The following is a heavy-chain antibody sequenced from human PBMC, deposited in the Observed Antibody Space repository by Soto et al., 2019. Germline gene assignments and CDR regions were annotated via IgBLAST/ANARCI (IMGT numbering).Heavy chain of an antibody. CDR1: GYTFTGHY. CDR2: IGPESGAT. J-gene: IGHJ4*02. Sequence: GASVKVSCKASGYTFTGHYIHWVRQAPEQGPEWMGEIGPESGATRYAQRFQGRVTMTRDMSITTVYMELNNLSPDDTAVYYCGRGRSGQIVVVYWGQGTPVTVSS. CDR3: GRGRSGQIVVVY. D-gene: IGHD1-26*01. V-gene: IGHV1-2*02.